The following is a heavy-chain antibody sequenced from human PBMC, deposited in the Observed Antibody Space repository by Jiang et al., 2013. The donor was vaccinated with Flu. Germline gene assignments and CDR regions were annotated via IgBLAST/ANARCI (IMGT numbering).Heavy chain of an antibody. CDR1: GFTFSSDW. CDR3: ARDSGSGGFYALDS. D-gene: IGHD3-22*01. CDR2: IKEGGTEK. V-gene: IGHV3-7*01. Sequence: SGGDLVQPGGSLRLSCAAAGFTFSSDWMTWVRQAPGKGLELVANIKEGGTEKYYADSVKGRFTISRDDGKNLLYLQMNSLRAEDTAVYYCARDSGSGGFYALDSWGQGPWSPSPQ. J-gene: IGHJ5*01.